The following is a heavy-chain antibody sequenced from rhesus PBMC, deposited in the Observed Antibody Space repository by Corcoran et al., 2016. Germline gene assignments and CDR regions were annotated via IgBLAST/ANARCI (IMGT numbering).Heavy chain of an antibody. CDR1: GGSISSSNW. J-gene: IGHJ4*01. D-gene: IGHD1-20*01. CDR2: TSGSSGST. CDR3: ARGLEQP. Sequence: QVQLQESGPGLVKPSETLSLTCAVSGGSISSSNWWSWIRQPPGKGLEWIGYTSGSSGSTYYNPSLKSRVTISTDTSKNQFSLKLSSVTAADTAVYYCARGLEQPWGQGVLVTVSA. V-gene: IGHV4-65*01.